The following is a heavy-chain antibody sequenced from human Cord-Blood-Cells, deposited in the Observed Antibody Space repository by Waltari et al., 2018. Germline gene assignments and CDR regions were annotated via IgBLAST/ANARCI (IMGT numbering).Heavy chain of an antibody. Sequence: QVQLQESGPGLVKPSETLSLTCTVSGGSISSYYWSWIRQPPGKGLEWIGYIYYSGSTNYNPSLKSRVTISVDTSKNQFSLKLSSVTAADTAVYYCARRKRSFDYWGQGTLVTVSP. D-gene: IGHD4-17*01. CDR2: IYYSGST. CDR3: ARRKRSFDY. V-gene: IGHV4-59*08. J-gene: IGHJ4*02. CDR1: GGSISSYY.